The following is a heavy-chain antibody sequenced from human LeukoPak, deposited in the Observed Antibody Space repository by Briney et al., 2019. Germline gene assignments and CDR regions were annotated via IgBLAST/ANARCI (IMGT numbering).Heavy chain of an antibody. J-gene: IGHJ5*02. CDR1: GASISSGDW. V-gene: IGHV4-4*02. CDR3: ASLMGSGSWYSWFDP. CDR2: IHHSGTS. Sequence: PSENLSLTFAVSGASISSGDWWSWVRQPPGKGLEWIGEIHHSGTSIYNPSLTSRVTISADKSKNQFSLKVTSVTAADTAVYYCASLMGSGSWYSWFDPWGQGTLVTVSS. D-gene: IGHD6-13*01.